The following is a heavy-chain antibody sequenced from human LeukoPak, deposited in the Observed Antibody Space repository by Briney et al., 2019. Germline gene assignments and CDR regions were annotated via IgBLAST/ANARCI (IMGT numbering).Heavy chain of an antibody. J-gene: IGHJ3*02. CDR3: ARTYDYSNYGGPGAFDI. D-gene: IGHD4-11*01. CDR2: IYYSGSI. CDR1: GFTFSSYA. V-gene: IGHV4-39*01. Sequence: PGGSLRLSCAASGFTFSSYAMSWVRQAPGKGLEWVGSIYYSGSIYYNPSLKSRVTISVDTSKNPFSLKLSSVTAADTAVYYCARTYDYSNYGGPGAFDIWGQGTMVTVSS.